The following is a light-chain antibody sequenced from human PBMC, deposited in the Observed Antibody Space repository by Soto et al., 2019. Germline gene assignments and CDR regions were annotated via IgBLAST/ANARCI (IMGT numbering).Light chain of an antibody. J-gene: IGLJ2*01. CDR2: EGS. CDR1: SSDVGSYNL. CDR3: CSYAGSSTFEV. V-gene: IGLV2-23*03. Sequence: QSALTQPASVSGSPGQSITISCTGTSSDVGSYNLVSWYQQHPGKAPKLMIYEGSKRPSGVSNRFSGSKSGKTASLTISGLQAEDEADYYCCSYAGSSTFEVFGGGTQLTVL.